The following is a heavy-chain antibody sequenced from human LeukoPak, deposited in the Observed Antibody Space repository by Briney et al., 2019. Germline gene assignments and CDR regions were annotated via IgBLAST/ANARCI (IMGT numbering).Heavy chain of an antibody. CDR2: INHSGST. J-gene: IGHJ4*02. CDR3: ARGPHHHSSGYASFRY. Sequence: PSETLSLTCAVYGGSFSGYYGSWIRQPPGKGLEWIGEINHSGSTNYNPSLKSRVTVSVDTSKNQFSLKLSSVTAADTAVYYCARGPHHHSSGYASFRYWGQGTLVTVSS. D-gene: IGHD3-22*01. CDR1: GGSFSGYY. V-gene: IGHV4-34*01.